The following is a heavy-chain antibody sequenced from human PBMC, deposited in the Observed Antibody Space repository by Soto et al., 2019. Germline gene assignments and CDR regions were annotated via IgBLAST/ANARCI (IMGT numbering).Heavy chain of an antibody. CDR3: AKDKAIAAAVIFDY. V-gene: IGHV3-9*01. CDR1: GFTFDDYA. D-gene: IGHD6-13*01. J-gene: IGHJ4*02. Sequence: EVQLVESGGGLVQPGRSLRLSCAASGFTFDDYAMHWVRQAPGKGLEWVSGISWNSGSIGYADSVKGRFTISRDNAKNSLYLQMNSLRAEDTALYYCAKDKAIAAAVIFDYWGQVTLVTVSS. CDR2: ISWNSGSI.